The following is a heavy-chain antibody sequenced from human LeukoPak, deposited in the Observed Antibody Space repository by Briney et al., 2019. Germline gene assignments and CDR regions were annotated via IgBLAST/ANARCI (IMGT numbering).Heavy chain of an antibody. CDR2: ISGSGGST. CDR1: GFTFSGYA. Sequence: GGSLRLSCAASGFTFSGYAMSWVRQAPGKGLEWVSAISGSGGSTYYADSVKGRFTISRDNSKNTLYLQMNSLRAEDTAVYYCAKDLNPDSGWDFDYWGQGTLVTVSS. J-gene: IGHJ4*02. CDR3: AKDLNPDSGWDFDY. D-gene: IGHD6-19*01. V-gene: IGHV3-23*01.